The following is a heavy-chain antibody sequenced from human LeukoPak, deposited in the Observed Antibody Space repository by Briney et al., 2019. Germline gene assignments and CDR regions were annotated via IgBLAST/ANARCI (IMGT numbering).Heavy chain of an antibody. D-gene: IGHD3-22*01. CDR3: TTVIRATYYYDSSGYYS. CDR2: IKSKTDGGTT. J-gene: IGHJ4*02. Sequence: PGGSLRLSCAASGFTFSNAWMSWVRKAPGKGLEWVGRIKSKTDGGTTDYAAPVKGRFTISRDDSKNTLYLQMNSLKTEDTAVYYCTTVIRATYYYDSSGYYSWGQGTLVTVSS. CDR1: GFTFSNAW. V-gene: IGHV3-15*01.